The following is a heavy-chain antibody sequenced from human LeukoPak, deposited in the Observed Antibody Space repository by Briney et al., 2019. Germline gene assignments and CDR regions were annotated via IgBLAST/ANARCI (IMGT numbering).Heavy chain of an antibody. V-gene: IGHV3-48*03. J-gene: IGHJ4*02. Sequence: GGSLRLSCAASGFTFSSYEMNWVRQAPGKGLEWVSYISSSGSTIYYADSVKGRFTISRDNAKNSLYLQMNSLRAEDTAVYYCARDHVTGGGIYWGQGTLVTVSS. CDR3: ARDHVTGGGIY. D-gene: IGHD3-16*01. CDR1: GFTFSSYE. CDR2: ISSSGSTI.